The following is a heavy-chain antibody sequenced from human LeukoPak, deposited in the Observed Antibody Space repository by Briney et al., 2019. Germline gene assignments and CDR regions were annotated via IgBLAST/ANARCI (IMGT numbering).Heavy chain of an antibody. V-gene: IGHV4-4*07. J-gene: IGHJ4*02. CDR3: AGSIAVAALDY. CDR1: GGSISSYY. Sequence: PETLSLTCTVSGGSISSYYWSWIRQPAGKGLEWIGRIYTSGSTNYNPSLKSRVTMSVDTSKNQFSLKLSSVTAADTAVYYCAGSIAVAALDYWGQGTLVTVSS. D-gene: IGHD6-19*01. CDR2: IYTSGST.